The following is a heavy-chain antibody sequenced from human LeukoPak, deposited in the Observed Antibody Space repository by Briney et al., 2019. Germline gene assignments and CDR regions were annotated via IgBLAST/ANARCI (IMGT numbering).Heavy chain of an antibody. J-gene: IGHJ4*02. CDR3: ARSEGYCSSTSCALFDY. CDR1: GGSISSYY. V-gene: IGHV4-59*01. CDR2: IYYSGST. Sequence: PSESLSLTCTVSGGSISSYYWSWIRQPPGKGLEWIGYIYYSGSTNYNPSLKSRVTISVDTSKNQFSLKLSSVTATDTAVYYCARSEGYCSSTSCALFDYWGQGTLVTVSS. D-gene: IGHD2-2*01.